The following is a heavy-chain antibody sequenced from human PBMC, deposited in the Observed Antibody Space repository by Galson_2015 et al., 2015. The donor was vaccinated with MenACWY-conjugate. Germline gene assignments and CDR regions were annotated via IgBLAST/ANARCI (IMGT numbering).Heavy chain of an antibody. CDR1: GYTLTEFS. Sequence: SVKVSCKVSGYTLTEFSMHWVRQAPGEGLEWMGGFDPEDGETIYAQKFQGRVTMTEDTSTDTAYMELSSLRSEDTAVYYCASAGSTDKYYYYYYGMDVWGQCTTVTVSS. V-gene: IGHV1-24*01. CDR2: FDPEDGET. D-gene: IGHD1-14*01. CDR3: ASAGSTDKYYYYYYGMDV. J-gene: IGHJ6*02.